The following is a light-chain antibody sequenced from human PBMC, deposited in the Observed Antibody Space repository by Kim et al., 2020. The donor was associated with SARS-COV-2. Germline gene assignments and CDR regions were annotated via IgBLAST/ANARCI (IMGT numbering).Light chain of an antibody. Sequence: DIQMTQSPSTLSASVGDRVTITCQASQDITKYLDWYQHKPGKAPQLLIYDASILETGVPSRFSGSGSGTDFAVTISSLQPDDIALYYCQQYDNLPITFGQGTRLDIK. V-gene: IGKV1-33*01. CDR3: QQYDNLPIT. CDR2: DAS. J-gene: IGKJ5*01. CDR1: QDITKY.